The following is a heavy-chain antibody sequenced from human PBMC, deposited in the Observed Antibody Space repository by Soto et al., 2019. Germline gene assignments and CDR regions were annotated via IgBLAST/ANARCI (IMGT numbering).Heavy chain of an antibody. CDR3: ARDSPLTHRSSAAQDY. V-gene: IGHV1-3*01. Sequence: ASVKVSCKASGYTFPSYAMHWLRQAPGQRLEWMGWINAGNGNTKYSQKFQGRVTITRDTSASTAYMELSSLRAEDTAVYYCARDSPLTHRSSAAQDYWGQGTLVTVSS. D-gene: IGHD6-13*01. CDR2: INAGNGNT. CDR1: GYTFPSYA. J-gene: IGHJ4*02.